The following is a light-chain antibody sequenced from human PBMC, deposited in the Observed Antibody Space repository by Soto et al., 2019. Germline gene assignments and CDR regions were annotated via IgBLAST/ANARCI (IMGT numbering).Light chain of an antibody. Sequence: QSVLTQPASVSGSPGQSITISCTGTISDVGSHNLVSWYQQHPDKAPKLIIYEVNERPSGVSSRFPGSKSGNTASLTVSGLQPDDEADYHCCSFAGSNPFPYVFGTGTNVTVL. CDR3: CSFAGSNPFPYV. V-gene: IGLV2-23*02. CDR1: ISDVGSHNL. J-gene: IGLJ1*01. CDR2: EVN.